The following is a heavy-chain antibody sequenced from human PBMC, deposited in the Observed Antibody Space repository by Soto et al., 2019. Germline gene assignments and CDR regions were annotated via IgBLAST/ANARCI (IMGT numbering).Heavy chain of an antibody. D-gene: IGHD1-1*01. CDR1: GYKFTHYW. V-gene: IGHV5-10-1*01. J-gene: IGHJ4*02. CDR2: IDPSDSYI. Sequence: GESVTISCKCSGYKFTHYWLSWVRQTPGKGLEWMGRIDPSDSYINYSPSFRGHVTISIDESISTAHLQWSSLKASDTATYYCAIVTAETAYHYFDFWGQGTLVTVSS. CDR3: AIVTAETAYHYFDF.